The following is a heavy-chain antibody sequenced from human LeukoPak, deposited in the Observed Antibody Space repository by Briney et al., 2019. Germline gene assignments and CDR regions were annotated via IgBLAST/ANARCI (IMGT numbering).Heavy chain of an antibody. CDR3: ARDGGSGWYTGRYFDY. CDR2: IFYSGSP. CDR1: GGSINNYY. J-gene: IGHJ4*02. D-gene: IGHD6-19*01. Sequence: EPSETLSLTCTVSGGSINNYYWSWIRQPPGKGLEWIGYIFYSGSPNYNPSLKSRVTISVDTSKNQFSLKLSSVTAADTAVYYCARDGGSGWYTGRYFDYWGQGTLVTVSS. V-gene: IGHV4-59*01.